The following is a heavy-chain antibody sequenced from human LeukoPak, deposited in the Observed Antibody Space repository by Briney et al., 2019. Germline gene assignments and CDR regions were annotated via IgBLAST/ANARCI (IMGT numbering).Heavy chain of an antibody. V-gene: IGHV4-4*08. J-gene: IGHJ3*02. CDR2: IYSSGST. CDR3: ARRNDFDI. Sequence: SETLSLTCTVSGCSITGYHWSWIRQPPGKGLEWIGYIYSSGSTEYKPSLKSRATISADTSKNQFSLKLTSVTAADTAICYCARRNDFDIWSQGTMVTVSS. CDR1: GCSITGYH.